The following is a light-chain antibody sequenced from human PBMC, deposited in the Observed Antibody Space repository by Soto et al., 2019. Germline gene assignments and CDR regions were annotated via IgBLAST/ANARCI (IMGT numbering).Light chain of an antibody. V-gene: IGKV4-1*01. CDR3: QRYYGTPLT. CDR1: HSVLFGSNNY. J-gene: IGKJ4*01. CDR2: WAS. Sequence: DFVMTQSPDSLAVSLGARATINCKSSHSVLFGSNNYLAWYQQKSGQPPKLLINWASTRESGVPDRFSGSGSGTDFTLTISSLQAEDVAVYYCQRYYGTPLTFGGGTKVEIK.